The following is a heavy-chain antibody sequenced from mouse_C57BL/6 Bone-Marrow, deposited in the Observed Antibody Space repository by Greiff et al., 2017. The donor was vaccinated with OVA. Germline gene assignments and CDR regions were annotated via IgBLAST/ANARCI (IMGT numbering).Heavy chain of an antibody. CDR2: IYPGSGST. J-gene: IGHJ4*01. CDR1: GYNFTSYW. V-gene: IGHV1-55*01. CDR3: ARSGDYYAMDY. Sequence: QVQLQQPGAELVKPGASVKMSCKASGYNFTSYWITWVKQRPGQGLEWIGDIYPGSGSTNYNEKFKSKATLTVDTSSSTAYLQLSSLTSEDAAVDYCARSGDYYAMDYWGQGTSVTVSS.